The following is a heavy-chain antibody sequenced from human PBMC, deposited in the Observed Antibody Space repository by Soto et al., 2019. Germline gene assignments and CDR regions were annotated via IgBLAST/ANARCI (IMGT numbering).Heavy chain of an antibody. V-gene: IGHV5-51*01. J-gene: IGHJ5*02. D-gene: IGHD3-10*01. CDR2: IYPGDFRT. CDR3: ATRRLLSPESSP. CDR1: GDXFTTDL. Sequence: PXEXLKISFKPSGDXFTTDLVVWVRQMPGKGLECMGVIYPGDFRTRYSPSFQGQVTISVDKSINTAYLQWRSLKASDTAMYYCATRRLLSPESSPWGHGNMVPGS.